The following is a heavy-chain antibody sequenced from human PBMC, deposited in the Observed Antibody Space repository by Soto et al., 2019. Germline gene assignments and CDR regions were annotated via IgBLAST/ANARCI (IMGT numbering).Heavy chain of an antibody. Sequence: GESLKISCKASGYSFTSYWIGWVRQVPGKGLEWMGIIYPRDSDTRYSPSFQGQVTISVDKSISTAYLQWSSLRASETDIFYCATRSDYLDIWGQGTLVTVSS. CDR1: GYSFTSYW. V-gene: IGHV5-51*01. CDR2: IYPRDSDT. CDR3: ATRSDYLDI. J-gene: IGHJ4*02.